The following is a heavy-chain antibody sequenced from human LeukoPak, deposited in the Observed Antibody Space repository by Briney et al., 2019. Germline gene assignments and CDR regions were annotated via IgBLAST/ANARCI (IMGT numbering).Heavy chain of an antibody. CDR1: GFTFSSYS. CDR3: ARDLGSSWYWFDP. Sequence: PGGSLRLSCAASGFTFSSYSMNWVRQAPGKGLEWVSSISSSSSYIYYADSVKGRFTISRDNAKNSPYLQMNSLRAEDTAVYYCARDLGSSWYWFDPWGQGTLVTVSS. V-gene: IGHV3-21*01. CDR2: ISSSSSYI. J-gene: IGHJ5*02. D-gene: IGHD6-13*01.